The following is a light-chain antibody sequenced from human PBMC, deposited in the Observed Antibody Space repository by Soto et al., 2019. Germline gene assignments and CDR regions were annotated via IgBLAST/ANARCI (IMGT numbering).Light chain of an antibody. CDR2: DAS. CDR3: QKYNGAPFT. J-gene: IGKJ3*01. CDR1: QDISDY. Sequence: DIQMTQSPSSLSASVRDRVTITCQASQDISDYLNWYQQKPGKAPKLLICDASNLEPGVPSRFSGSGSGTDFTFTISSLQPEDIATYYCQKYNGAPFTFGPGTKVDIK. V-gene: IGKV1-33*01.